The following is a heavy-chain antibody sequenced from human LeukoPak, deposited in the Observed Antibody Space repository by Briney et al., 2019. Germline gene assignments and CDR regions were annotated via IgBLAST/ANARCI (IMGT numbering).Heavy chain of an antibody. CDR2: IYTSGST. Sequence: SETLSLTCTVSGGSISSYYWSWIRQPAGKGLEWIGRIYTSGSTNYNPSLKSRVTMSVDTSKKQFSLKLSSVTAADTVVYYCARVIPDLTGYYNWFDPWGQGTLVTVSS. D-gene: IGHD3-9*01. J-gene: IGHJ5*02. V-gene: IGHV4-4*07. CDR3: ARVIPDLTGYYNWFDP. CDR1: GGSISSYY.